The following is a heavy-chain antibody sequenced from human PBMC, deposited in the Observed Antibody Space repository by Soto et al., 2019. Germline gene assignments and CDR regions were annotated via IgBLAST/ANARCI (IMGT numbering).Heavy chain of an antibody. CDR1: GASISSYY. Sequence: TGCLSGASISSYYWTWIRQPPGGELDWLGYMHHTQGTNDNPSRTGRGHMSSDTSTNQCSLRLNSVTASEAAGYSCARVRSGGYFDWLDRWRRRTLVTVSS. V-gene: IGHV4-59*01. J-gene: IGHJ5*02. CDR2: MHHTQGT. D-gene: IGHD3-16*01. CDR3: ARVRSGGYFDWLDR.